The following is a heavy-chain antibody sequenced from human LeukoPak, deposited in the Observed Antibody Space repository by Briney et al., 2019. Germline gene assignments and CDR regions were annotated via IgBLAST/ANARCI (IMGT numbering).Heavy chain of an antibody. D-gene: IGHD3-10*01. Sequence: ASVKVSCKASGYTFTSYDINWVRQATGQGLEWMGWMNPNSGNTGYAQKFQGRVTMTRNTSISTAYMELSSLRSEDTAVYYCARGYCYGSGSYRNWFDPWGQGTLVAVSS. J-gene: IGHJ5*02. CDR3: ARGYCYGSGSYRNWFDP. CDR2: MNPNSGNT. CDR1: GYTFTSYD. V-gene: IGHV1-8*01.